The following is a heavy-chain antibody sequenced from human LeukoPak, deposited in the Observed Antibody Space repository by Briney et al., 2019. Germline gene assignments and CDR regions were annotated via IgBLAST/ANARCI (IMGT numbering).Heavy chain of an antibody. D-gene: IGHD7-27*01. V-gene: IGHV1-8*01. CDR3: VRTPPNWGADF. CDR2: MSPNSGNT. CDR1: GYTFTSYD. Sequence: GASVKVSCKASGYTFTSYDINWMRQATEQGLEWMGWMSPNSGNTGYAQKFQGRVTMTRDTSTGTAYLELSSLRSEDSAVYYCVRTPPNWGADFWGQGTLVTVSS. J-gene: IGHJ4*02.